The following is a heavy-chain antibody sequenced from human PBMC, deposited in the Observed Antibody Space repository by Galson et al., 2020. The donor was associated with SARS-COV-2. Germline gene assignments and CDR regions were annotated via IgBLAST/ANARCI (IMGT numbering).Heavy chain of an antibody. J-gene: IGHJ3*02. CDR2: ISSSGSTI. D-gene: IGHD2-2*02. CDR1: GFTFSDYY. Sequence: NSGGSLRLSCAASGFTFSDYYMSWIRQAPGKGLEWVSYISSSGSTIYYADSVKGRFTISRDNAKNSLYLQMNSLRAEDTAVYYCARELYCSSTSCYTNWNEVLGAFDIWGQGTMVTVSS. CDR3: ARELYCSSTSCYTNWNEVLGAFDI. V-gene: IGHV3-11*01.